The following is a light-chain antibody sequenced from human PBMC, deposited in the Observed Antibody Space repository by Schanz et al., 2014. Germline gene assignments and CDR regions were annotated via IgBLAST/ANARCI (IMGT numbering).Light chain of an antibody. CDR3: QQYDNLPIT. V-gene: IGKV1-33*01. Sequence: DIQMTQSPSSLSASVGDRVTITCQASQDINNYLNWYQQKAGKAPKLLIYDASKLETGVPSRFSGSGTGTDFTFTITSLQPEDIATYFCQQYDNLPITFGQGTRLEIK. J-gene: IGKJ5*01. CDR2: DAS. CDR1: QDINNY.